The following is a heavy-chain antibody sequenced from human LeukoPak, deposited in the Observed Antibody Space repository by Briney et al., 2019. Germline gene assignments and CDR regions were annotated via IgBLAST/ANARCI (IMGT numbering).Heavy chain of an antibody. D-gene: IGHD3-3*01. CDR3: AKDVFRWAFDI. CDR1: GFTFSSYE. V-gene: IGHV3-23*01. CDR2: IGGGASDT. J-gene: IGHJ3*02. Sequence: GGSLRLSCAASGFTFSSYEMNWVRQAPGKGLEWVAAIGGGASDTKYADSVKGRFTISRDISKNTLCLQMNSLRAEDTAVYFCAKDVFRWAFDIWGQGTMVTVSS.